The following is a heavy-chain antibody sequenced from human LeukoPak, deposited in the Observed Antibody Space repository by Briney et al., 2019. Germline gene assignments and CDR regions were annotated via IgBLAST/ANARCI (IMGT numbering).Heavy chain of an antibody. Sequence: GGSLRLSCAASGFTFSSYSMNWVRQAPGKGLEWVSSISSSSSYIYYADSVKGRFTISRDNAKNSLYLQMNSLRAEDTAVYYCARDMGGAKRNWFDPWGQGTLVTVSS. CDR2: ISSSSSYI. CDR1: GFTFSSYS. CDR3: ARDMGGAKRNWFDP. J-gene: IGHJ5*02. V-gene: IGHV3-21*01. D-gene: IGHD1-26*01.